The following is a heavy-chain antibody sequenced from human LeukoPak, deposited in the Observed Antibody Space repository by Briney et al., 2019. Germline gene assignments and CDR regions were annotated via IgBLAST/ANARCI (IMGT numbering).Heavy chain of an antibody. CDR3: ARDPGYSSTGVDAFDI. Sequence: PGGSPRLSCTASGFAFSIYEMDWVRQAPGKGLEWVSYISSSGSYIQYAESVKGRFTISRDNAEKSLFLQMNSLRDEDTAVYYCARDPGYSSTGVDAFDIWGRGTMVTVSS. CDR1: GFAFSIYE. D-gene: IGHD6-13*01. V-gene: IGHV3-48*03. J-gene: IGHJ3*02. CDR2: ISSSGSYI.